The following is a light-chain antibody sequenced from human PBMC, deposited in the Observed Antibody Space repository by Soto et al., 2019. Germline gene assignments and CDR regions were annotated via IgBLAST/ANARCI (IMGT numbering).Light chain of an antibody. CDR1: QSVSSSH. CDR3: QRCGG. J-gene: IGKJ1*01. V-gene: IGKV3-20*01. Sequence: EIVLTQSPGTLSLSPGERATLSRRASQSVSSSHLAWYQQKPGQAPRLLIYSASSRATGIPDRFSGSGSGTDLTLTISRLEPEDFAVYYCQRCGGVGQGNKVDI. CDR2: SAS.